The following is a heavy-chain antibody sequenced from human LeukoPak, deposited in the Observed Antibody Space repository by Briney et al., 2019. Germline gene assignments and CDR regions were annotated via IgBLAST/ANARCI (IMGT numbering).Heavy chain of an antibody. J-gene: IGHJ6*03. D-gene: IGHD3-16*02. CDR3: ARDDRRTYYMDV. CDR1: GYSISSDYY. V-gene: IGHV4-38-2*02. Sequence: SETLSLTCIVSGYSISSDYYWGWIPQPPGKALEWIGSIYHSGSTYYNPSLKSRVTISVDTSKNQFSLNLSSVTAADTAMYYCARDDRRTYYMDVWGKGTTVTVSS. CDR2: IYHSGST.